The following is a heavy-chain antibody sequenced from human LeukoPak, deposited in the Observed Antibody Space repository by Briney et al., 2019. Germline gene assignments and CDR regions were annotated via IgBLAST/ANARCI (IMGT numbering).Heavy chain of an antibody. Sequence: ASVKVSCKVSGYTLTELSMHWVRQAPGKGLEWMGGFDPEDGETIYAQKFQGRVTVTEDTSTDTAYMELSSLRSEDTAVYYCATGLWFGELLGDWGQGTLVTVSS. CDR3: ATGLWFGELLGD. CDR1: GYTLTELS. D-gene: IGHD3-10*01. V-gene: IGHV1-24*01. J-gene: IGHJ4*02. CDR2: FDPEDGET.